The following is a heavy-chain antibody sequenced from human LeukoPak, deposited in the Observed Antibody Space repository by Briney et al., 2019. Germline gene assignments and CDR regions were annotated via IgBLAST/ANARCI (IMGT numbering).Heavy chain of an antibody. D-gene: IGHD1-7*01. CDR1: GGSFSGYY. Sequence: PSETLSLTCAVYGGSFSGYYWSWIRQPPGKGLEWIGEINHSGSTNYNPSLKGRVTISVDTSKNQFSLTLSSVTAADTAVYYCARITGTTFMDYWGQGTLVTASS. CDR3: ARITGTTFMDY. V-gene: IGHV4-34*01. J-gene: IGHJ4*02. CDR2: INHSGST.